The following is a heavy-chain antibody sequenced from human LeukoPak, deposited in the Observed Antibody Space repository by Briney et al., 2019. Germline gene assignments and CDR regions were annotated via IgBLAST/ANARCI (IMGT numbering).Heavy chain of an antibody. J-gene: IGHJ3*02. CDR3: ARSSLLWFGELWAFDI. CDR1: GYTFTRYD. V-gene: IGHV1-8*03. D-gene: IGHD3-10*01. CDR2: MNPNSGNT. Sequence: ASVKVSCKASGYTFTRYDINWVRQATGQGLEWMGWMNPNSGNTGYAQKLQGRVTITRNTSISTAYMELSSLRSEDTAVYYCARSSLLWFGELWAFDIWGQGTMVTVSS.